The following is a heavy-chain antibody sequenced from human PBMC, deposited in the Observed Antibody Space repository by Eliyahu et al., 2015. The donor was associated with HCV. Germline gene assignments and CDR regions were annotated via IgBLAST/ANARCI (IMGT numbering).Heavy chain of an antibody. D-gene: IGHD3-22*01. CDR1: GFIFXSYG. Sequence: QMQLVESGGGVVQPGRSLRLSCTVSGFIFXSYGMHWVRQTPGQGVEWVAIISYDGTKKYYADSVKDRFTISRDNSNNTVYLQMNSLRAEDTALYYCAKGHYYDSSGYLGDYYYGMDVWGQGTTVTVSS. CDR3: AKGHYYDSSGYLGDYYYGMDV. J-gene: IGHJ6*02. CDR2: ISYDGTKK. V-gene: IGHV3-30*18.